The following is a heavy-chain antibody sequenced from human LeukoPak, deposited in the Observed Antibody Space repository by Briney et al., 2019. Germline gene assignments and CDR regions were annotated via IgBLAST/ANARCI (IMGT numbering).Heavy chain of an antibody. CDR1: GFTFSSYW. Sequence: GGSLRLSCAASGFTFSSYWMSWVRQAPGKGLEWVANIKQDGSEKYYVDSVKGRFTIARDNAKNSLYLQMNSLKAEDTAVYYCARDLFRGYSYAPRGWFDPWGQGTLVTVSS. J-gene: IGHJ5*02. D-gene: IGHD5-18*01. CDR2: IKQDGSEK. V-gene: IGHV3-7*01. CDR3: ARDLFRGYSYAPRGWFDP.